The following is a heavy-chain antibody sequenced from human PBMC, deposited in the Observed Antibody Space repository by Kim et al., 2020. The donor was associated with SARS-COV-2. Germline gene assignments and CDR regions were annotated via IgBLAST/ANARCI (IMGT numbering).Heavy chain of an antibody. J-gene: IGHJ4*02. CDR2: ISHSGNT. CDR1: GASVSSANW. CDR3: ERDWGMVQGVLEY. Sequence: SETLSLTCAVSGASVSSANWWTWVRQSPKKGLEWIGEISHSGNTNYNPSLKSRVTISIDKSKNQFSLKLSSMTAADTAVYYCERDWGMVQGVLEYWRQGTPVSVSS. D-gene: IGHD3-10*01. V-gene: IGHV4-4*02.